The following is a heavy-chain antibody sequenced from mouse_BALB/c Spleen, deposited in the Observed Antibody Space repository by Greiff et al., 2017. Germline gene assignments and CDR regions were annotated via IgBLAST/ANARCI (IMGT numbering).Heavy chain of an antibody. CDR2: ISSGGST. CDR1: GFTFSSYA. J-gene: IGHJ2*01. Sequence: EVQVVESGGGLVKPGGSLKLSCAASGFTFSSYAMSWVRQTPEKRLEWVASISSGGSTYYPDSVKGRFTISRDNARNILYLQMSSLRSEDTAMYYCARGSFGFDYWGQGTTLTVSS. CDR3: ARGSFGFDY. V-gene: IGHV5-6-5*01.